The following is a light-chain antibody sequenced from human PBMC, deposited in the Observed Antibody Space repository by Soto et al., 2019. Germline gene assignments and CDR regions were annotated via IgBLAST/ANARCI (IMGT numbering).Light chain of an antibody. CDR1: SSDIGTYNL. CDR3: CSYAGRNTVV. CDR2: EGS. V-gene: IGLV2-23*03. J-gene: IGLJ3*02. Sequence: QSALTQPASVSGSPGQSITISCTGTSSDIGTYNLVSWYQQHPGKAPQLLVYEGSRRPSGFSDRFSGSKSGNTASLTISGLQAEDEADYYCCSYAGRNTVVFGGGTKLTVL.